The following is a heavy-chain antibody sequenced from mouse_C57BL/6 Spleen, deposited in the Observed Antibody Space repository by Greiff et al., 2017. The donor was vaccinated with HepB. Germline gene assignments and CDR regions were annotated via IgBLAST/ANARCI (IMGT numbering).Heavy chain of an antibody. V-gene: IGHV5-9*01. CDR3: ARQGNYYGSSLDY. Sequence: EVKVEESGGGLVKPGGSLKLSCAASGFTFSSYTMSWVRQTPEKRLEWVATISGGGGNTYYPDSVKGRFTISRDNAKNTLYLQMSSLRSEDTALYYCARQGNYYGSSLDYWGQGTTLTVSS. J-gene: IGHJ2*01. D-gene: IGHD1-1*01. CDR2: ISGGGGNT. CDR1: GFTFSSYT.